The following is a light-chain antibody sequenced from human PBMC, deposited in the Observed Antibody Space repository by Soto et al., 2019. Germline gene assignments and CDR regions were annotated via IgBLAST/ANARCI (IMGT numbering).Light chain of an antibody. Sequence: DVLMTQSPLSLPVTPGEPASISFRPSQSLLHSNGYNYLDWYLQKPGQSPQLLIYLGSNRASGVPDRFSGSGSGTDFTLKISRVEAEDVGVYYCMQPLQSWTFGQGTKVDI. J-gene: IGKJ1*01. CDR1: QSLLHSNGYNY. V-gene: IGKV2-28*01. CDR2: LGS. CDR3: MQPLQSWT.